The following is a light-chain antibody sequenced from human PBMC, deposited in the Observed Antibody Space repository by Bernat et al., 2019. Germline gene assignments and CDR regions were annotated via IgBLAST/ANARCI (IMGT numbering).Light chain of an antibody. Sequence: SYELTQPPSLSVSPGQTANISCSGDQLGYKFSSWYQQRPGQSPVLVIYQSFKRPSGIPERFSGSNSGNTATLTISGTQAMDEAEYFCQAWDGNTAVFGGGTKLTVL. V-gene: IGLV3-1*01. CDR3: QAWDGNTAV. J-gene: IGLJ3*02. CDR1: QLGYKF. CDR2: QSF.